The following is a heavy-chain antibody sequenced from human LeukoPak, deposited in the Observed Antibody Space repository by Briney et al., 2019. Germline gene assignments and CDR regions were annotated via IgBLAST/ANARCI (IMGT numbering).Heavy chain of an antibody. CDR1: GFTFSSYS. J-gene: IGHJ4*02. CDR3: ARINRVYGDYTFDY. V-gene: IGHV3-48*04. Sequence: PGGSLRLSCAASGFTFSSYSMHWVRQAPGKGLEWVSYISSTSSTIYYADSVKGRFTISRDNAKISLYLQMNSLRAEDTAVYYCARINRVYGDYTFDYWGQGTLVTVSS. D-gene: IGHD4-17*01. CDR2: ISSTSSTI.